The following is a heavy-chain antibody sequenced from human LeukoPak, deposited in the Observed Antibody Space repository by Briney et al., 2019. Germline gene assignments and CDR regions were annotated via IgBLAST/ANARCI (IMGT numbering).Heavy chain of an antibody. D-gene: IGHD1-26*01. V-gene: IGHV3-48*04. J-gene: IGHJ3*02. Sequence: GGSLRLSCAASGFTFSSYSMNWVRQAPGKGLEGVSYISTSSITKYYADSVKGRFTISRDNAKNSLYLQMNSLRAEDTAVYYCARDPTSSWETAFDIWGQGTMVTVSS. CDR3: ARDPTSSWETAFDI. CDR1: GFTFSSYS. CDR2: ISTSSITK.